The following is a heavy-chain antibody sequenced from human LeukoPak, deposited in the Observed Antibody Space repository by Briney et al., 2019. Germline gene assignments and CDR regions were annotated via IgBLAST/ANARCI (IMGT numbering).Heavy chain of an antibody. V-gene: IGHV3-23*01. CDR1: GFTFSSYG. CDR3: AKDSRFSKIKRQVGYFDY. J-gene: IGHJ4*02. Sequence: PGGSLRLSCAASGFTFSSYGMSWVRQAPGKGLEWVSAISGSGGSTYYADSVKGRFTISRDNSKNTLYLQMNSLRAEDTAVYYCAKDSRFSKIKRQVGYFDYWGQGTLVTVSS. CDR2: ISGSGGST. D-gene: IGHD1-26*01.